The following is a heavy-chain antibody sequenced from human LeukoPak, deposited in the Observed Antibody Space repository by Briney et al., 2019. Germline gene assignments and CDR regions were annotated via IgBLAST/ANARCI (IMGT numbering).Heavy chain of an antibody. CDR3: AKDRHPAMYYFDY. J-gene: IGHJ4*02. CDR2: ISYDGSNK. Sequence: PGGSLRLSCAASGFTFSTYAMGWVRQAPGKGLEWVAVISYDGSNKYYADSVKGRFTISRDNSKNTLYLQMNSLRAEDTAVYYCAKDRHPAMYYFDYWGQGTLVTVSS. V-gene: IGHV3-30*18. CDR1: GFTFSTYA.